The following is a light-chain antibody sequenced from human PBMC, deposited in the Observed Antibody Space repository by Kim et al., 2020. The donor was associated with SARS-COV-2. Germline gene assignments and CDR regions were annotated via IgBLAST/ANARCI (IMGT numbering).Light chain of an antibody. Sequence: ASVGDRATITCRASQNIDAWLAWYQQKPGKAPKLLIYTASTLESGVPSRFSGSGSGTEFTLTISSLQPDDFATYYCQQYKTYPVTFGGGTKVDIK. CDR3: QQYKTYPVT. V-gene: IGKV1-5*03. CDR1: QNIDAW. J-gene: IGKJ4*01. CDR2: TAS.